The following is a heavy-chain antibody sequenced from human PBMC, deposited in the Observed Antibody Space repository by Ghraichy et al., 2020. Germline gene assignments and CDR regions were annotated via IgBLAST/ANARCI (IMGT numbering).Heavy chain of an antibody. CDR2: ISSGSGSTM. D-gene: IGHD2-15*01. J-gene: IGHJ3*01. CDR3: AKGGYCSGGTCYYLNALDL. V-gene: IGHV3-48*03. Sequence: GGSLRLSCIASGFTFSNFEMNWVRQAPGKGLEWISYISSGSGSTMYYEDSVKGRFTISRDNAKNTLYLQMNSLRAEDTAIYYCAKGGYCSGGTCYYLNALDLWSQGTMVTVSS. CDR1: GFTFSNFE.